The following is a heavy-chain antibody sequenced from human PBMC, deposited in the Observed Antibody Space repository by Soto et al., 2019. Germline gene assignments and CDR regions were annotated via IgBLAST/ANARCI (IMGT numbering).Heavy chain of an antibody. V-gene: IGHV4-59*01. Sequence: PSETLSLTCTVSGGSMSSNYWTWIWQSPGKGLEWIGYIYYTGSTKYNPSLKSRVTISLDTSKNQFSLRLTSVTSADTAVYYCARGGSYGDFFDYWGQGAQVTVSS. CDR3: ARGGSYGDFFDY. D-gene: IGHD4-17*01. CDR2: IYYTGST. CDR1: GGSMSSNY. J-gene: IGHJ4*02.